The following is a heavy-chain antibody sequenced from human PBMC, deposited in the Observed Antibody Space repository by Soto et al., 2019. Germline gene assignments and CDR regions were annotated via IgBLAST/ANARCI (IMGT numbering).Heavy chain of an antibody. V-gene: IGHV1-8*01. CDR2: MNPNSGNT. Sequence: GASLKVSCKASGYTFTSYDINWVRQATGQGLEWMGWMNPNSGNTGYAQKFQGRVAMTRNTSISTAYMELSSLRSEDTAVYYCARVLRFLEWSIGYWGQGTLVTVS. CDR1: GYTFTSYD. J-gene: IGHJ4*02. CDR3: ARVLRFLEWSIGY. D-gene: IGHD3-3*01.